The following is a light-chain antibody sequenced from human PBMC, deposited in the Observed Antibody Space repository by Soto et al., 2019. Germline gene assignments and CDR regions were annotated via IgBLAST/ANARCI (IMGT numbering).Light chain of an antibody. Sequence: QSALTQPASVSGSPGQLITISCTGSNSDVGIYDFVSWYQHHPGRAPKLIVSEVSHRHSGVSNRFSGSKSGNTASLTISGLQSEDEADYYCISYTSDDVRYVFGTGTKLTVL. CDR1: NSDVGIYDF. CDR2: EVS. CDR3: ISYTSDDVRYV. V-gene: IGLV2-14*01. J-gene: IGLJ1*01.